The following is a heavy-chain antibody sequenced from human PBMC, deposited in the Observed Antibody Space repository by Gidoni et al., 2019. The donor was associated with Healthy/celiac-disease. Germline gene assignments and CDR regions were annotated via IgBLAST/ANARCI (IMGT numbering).Heavy chain of an antibody. CDR3: ARSQVRGTEDY. CDR1: GGYISSGGYY. V-gene: IGHV4-31*03. CDR2: IYYSGST. D-gene: IGHD3-10*01. J-gene: IGHJ4*02. Sequence: QVQLQESGPGLVKPSPTLSLTCTVSGGYISSGGYYWSWIRQHPGKGLEWIGYIYYSGSTYYNPALKSRVTISVDTSKNQFSLKLSSVTAADTAVYYCARSQVRGTEDYWGQGTLVTVSS.